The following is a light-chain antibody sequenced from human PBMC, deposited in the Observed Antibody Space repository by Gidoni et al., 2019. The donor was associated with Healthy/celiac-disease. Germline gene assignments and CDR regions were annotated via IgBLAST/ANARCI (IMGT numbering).Light chain of an antibody. J-gene: IGKJ1*01. CDR3: QHSNSTPPS. CDR2: AAS. Sequence: LPSSLSASVGDRDTSTCGASQSISSYFNWYRQKPGNAPKLLIYAASSLQSGVPSRFSCSGSGTDFTLTLCSPQAEGFATYYRQHSNSTPPSFGQGTKVDIK. CDR1: QSISSY. V-gene: IGKV1-39*01.